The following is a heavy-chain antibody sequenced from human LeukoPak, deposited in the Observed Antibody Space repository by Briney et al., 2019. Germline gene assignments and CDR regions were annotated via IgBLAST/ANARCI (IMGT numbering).Heavy chain of an antibody. J-gene: IGHJ3*02. Sequence: PSETLSLTCTVSGGSISSYYWSWIRQPPGKGLEWIGYIYYSGSTNYNPSLKSRVTISVDTSKNQFSLKLSSVTAADTAVHYCARGLYYYDSSGYGNDAFDIWGQGTMVTVSS. CDR3: ARGLYYYDSSGYGNDAFDI. D-gene: IGHD3-22*01. CDR1: GGSISSYY. V-gene: IGHV4-59*01. CDR2: IYYSGST.